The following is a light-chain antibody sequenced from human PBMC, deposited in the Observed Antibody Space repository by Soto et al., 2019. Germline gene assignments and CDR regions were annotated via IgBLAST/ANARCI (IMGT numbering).Light chain of an antibody. Sequence: QSVLSQPPSASGSPGQSVTISCTGTSSDVGGYNYVSWYQQDPGKAPKLMIYEVNKRPSGVPDRFSGSKSGNTASLTVSGLQPEDDSDYYCSSYAGSNTVVFGGGTKLTLL. J-gene: IGLJ2*01. CDR3: SSYAGSNTVV. CDR1: SSDVGGYNY. V-gene: IGLV2-8*01. CDR2: EVN.